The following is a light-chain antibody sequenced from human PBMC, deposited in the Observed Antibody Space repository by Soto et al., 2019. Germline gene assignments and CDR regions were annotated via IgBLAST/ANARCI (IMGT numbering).Light chain of an antibody. CDR2: DAS. CDR1: QSLSSW. CDR3: QQYNSYL. J-gene: IGKJ1*01. V-gene: IGKV1-5*01. Sequence: DIQMTQSPSTLSASVGDRVTITCRASQSLSSWLAWYQQKPGKAPKLLIYDASSLQRGVPSRFSGSGSGADFTLTIRSLQPDDFATYYCQQYNSYLFGKGTKVDIK.